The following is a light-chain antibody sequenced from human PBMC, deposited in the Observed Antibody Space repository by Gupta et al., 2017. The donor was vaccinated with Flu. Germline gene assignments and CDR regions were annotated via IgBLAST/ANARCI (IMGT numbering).Light chain of an antibody. CDR2: SAS. CDR1: QSISSY. Sequence: DIQMTQSPSSLSASVGDRVTITCRASQSISSYVNWYQQTPGKAPKFLIYSASNLQNGVSSRFSGSGSGTDFTLTISSLQPEDFATHYCQQSYTTPLTFGGGTKVEIK. V-gene: IGKV1-39*01. J-gene: IGKJ4*01. CDR3: QQSYTTPLT.